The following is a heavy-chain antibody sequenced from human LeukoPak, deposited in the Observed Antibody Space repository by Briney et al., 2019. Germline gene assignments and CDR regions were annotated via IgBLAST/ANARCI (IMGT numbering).Heavy chain of an antibody. V-gene: IGHV3-7*01. Sequence: AESLSLSCAASGFTFSSHWMCWGRQAKRNGMEWVANINQDGSEKYSVDSVKGRVTISRDNTKTSLYLQRNSLRAEDTAVYYCARGRLNAFWSGDSWDYWGQGTLVTVSS. D-gene: IGHD3-3*01. J-gene: IGHJ4*02. CDR3: ARGRLNAFWSGDSWDY. CDR2: INQDGSEK. CDR1: GFTFSSHW.